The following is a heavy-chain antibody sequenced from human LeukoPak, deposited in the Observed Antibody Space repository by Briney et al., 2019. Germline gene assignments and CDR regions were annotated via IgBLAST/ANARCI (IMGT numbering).Heavy chain of an antibody. CDR3: AKDSGSGSYYPTNWFDP. CDR1: GFTFSSYE. Sequence: GGSLRLSCAASGFTFSSYEMNWVRQAPGKGLEWVSLISWDGDNTYYADSVKGRFTISRDNSKNSLYLQMNSLRAEDTALYYCAKDSGSGSYYPTNWFDPWGQGTLVTVSS. CDR2: ISWDGDNT. J-gene: IGHJ5*02. V-gene: IGHV3-43D*03. D-gene: IGHD3-10*01.